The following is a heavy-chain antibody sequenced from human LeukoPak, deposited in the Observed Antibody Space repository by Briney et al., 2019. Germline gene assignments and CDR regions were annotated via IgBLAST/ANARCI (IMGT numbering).Heavy chain of an antibody. D-gene: IGHD3-16*01. CDR2: INHSGST. J-gene: IGHJ3*02. CDR1: GGSFSGYY. CDR3: AKPHYGLGAFDI. Sequence: SETPSLTCAVSGGSFSGYYWSWIRQPPGKGLEWIGEINHSGSTNYNPSLKSRVTISVDTSKNQFSLKLSSVTAADTAVYYCAKPHYGLGAFDIWGQGTMVTVSS. V-gene: IGHV4-34*01.